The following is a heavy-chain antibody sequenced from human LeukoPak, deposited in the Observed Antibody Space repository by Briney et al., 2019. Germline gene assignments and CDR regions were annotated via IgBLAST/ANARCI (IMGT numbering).Heavy chain of an antibody. D-gene: IGHD5-18*01. CDR1: GGTFSSYA. J-gene: IGHJ4*02. V-gene: IGHV1-69*13. CDR3: ASPGYSYGYGPKYYFDY. Sequence: SVKVSCKASGGTFSSYAISWVRQAPGQGLEWVGGIIPIFGTANYAQKFQGRVTITSYESTSTAYMELSSLRSEDTAVSYCASPGYSYGYGPKYYFDYWGQGTLVTVSS. CDR2: IIPIFGTA.